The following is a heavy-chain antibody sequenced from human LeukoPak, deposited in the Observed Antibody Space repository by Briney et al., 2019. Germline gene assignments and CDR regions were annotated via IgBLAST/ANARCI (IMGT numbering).Heavy chain of an antibody. J-gene: IGHJ4*02. D-gene: IGHD6-19*01. V-gene: IGHV3-21*04. CDR2: ISSSSSYI. Sequence: GGSLRLSCAASGFTFSSYSMNWVRQAPGKGLEWVSSISSSSSYIYYADSVKGRSTISRDNAKNSLYLQMNSLRAEDTAVYYCAKSPRKAGIYYFDYWGQGTLVTVSS. CDR1: GFTFSSYS. CDR3: AKSPRKAGIYYFDY.